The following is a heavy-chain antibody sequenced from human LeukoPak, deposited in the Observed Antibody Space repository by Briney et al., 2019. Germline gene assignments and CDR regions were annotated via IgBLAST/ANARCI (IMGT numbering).Heavy chain of an antibody. CDR2: ISGSGGST. CDR1: GFTFSSYA. J-gene: IGHJ4*02. V-gene: IGHV3-23*01. CDR3: AKDGSGGNVLRYFDWLRPADFDY. D-gene: IGHD3-9*01. Sequence: PGGSLRLSCAASGFTFSSYAMSWVRQAPGKGLEWVSAISGSGGSTYYADSVKGRFTISRDNSKNTLYLQMNSLRAEDTAVCYCAKDGSGGNVLRYFDWLRPADFDYWGQGTLATVSS.